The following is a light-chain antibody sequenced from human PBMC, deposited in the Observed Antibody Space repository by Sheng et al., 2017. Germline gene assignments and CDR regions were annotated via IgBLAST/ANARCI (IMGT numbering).Light chain of an antibody. J-gene: IGLJ3*02. V-gene: IGLV1-40*01. CDR3: QSYDSSLIISV. CDR1: SSNLGAGYA. Sequence: QSVLTQPPSVSGAPGQRVTISCTGSSSNLGAGYAVHWYQQLPGTVPKLLIYDNINRPSGVPGRFSGSKSDTSASLTITGLQAEDEADYYCQSYDSSLIISVFGGGTKLTVL. CDR2: DNI.